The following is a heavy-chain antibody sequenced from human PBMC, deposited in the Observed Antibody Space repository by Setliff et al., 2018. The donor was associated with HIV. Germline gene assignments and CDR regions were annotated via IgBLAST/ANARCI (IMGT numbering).Heavy chain of an antibody. J-gene: IGHJ4*02. CDR3: AKGPKRGNNYGLIDF. CDR2: ISWNGANT. Sequence: LSCAASGFIFDDYTMHWVRQVPGKGLEWVSLISWNGANTYYADSVKGRFTISRDNSYNSLYLQMNSLRTEDTALYYCAKGPKRGNNYGLIDFWGQGTLVTVSS. V-gene: IGHV3-43*01. CDR1: GFIFDDYT. D-gene: IGHD5-18*01.